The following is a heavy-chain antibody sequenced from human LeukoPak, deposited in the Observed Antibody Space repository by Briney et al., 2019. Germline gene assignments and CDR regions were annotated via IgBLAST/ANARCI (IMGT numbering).Heavy chain of an antibody. V-gene: IGHV4-59*12. D-gene: IGHD6-19*01. Sequence: SETLSLTCTVSGGSISSYYWSWIRQPPGKGLEWIGYIYYSGSTNYNPSLKSRVTISVDTSKNQFSLKLSSVTAADTAVYYCARTRIAVAGTPLCYWGQGTLVTVSS. CDR3: ARTRIAVAGTPLCY. J-gene: IGHJ4*02. CDR2: IYYSGST. CDR1: GGSISSYY.